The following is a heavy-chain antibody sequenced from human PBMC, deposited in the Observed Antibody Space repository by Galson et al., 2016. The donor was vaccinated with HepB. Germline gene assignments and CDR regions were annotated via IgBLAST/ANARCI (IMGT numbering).Heavy chain of an antibody. CDR1: GFRLSDYG. V-gene: IGHV3-33*06. CDR2: IWYDESEK. D-gene: IGHD5-24*01. Sequence: SLRLSCAVSGFRLSDYGMHWVRQTPDKGLEWLSVIWYDESEKYYADSVKGRFTISRDNSKNTLYLQMHSLRAEDTGMYYCAKDLEVRMATKYYFEYWGLGTLVTVSS. CDR3: AKDLEVRMATKYYFEY. J-gene: IGHJ4*02.